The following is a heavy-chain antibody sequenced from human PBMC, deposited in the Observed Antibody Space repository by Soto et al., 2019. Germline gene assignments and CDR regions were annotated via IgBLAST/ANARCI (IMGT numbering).Heavy chain of an antibody. J-gene: IGHJ4*02. CDR1: GFTFSSYA. CDR3: ARELIYSSAFDY. Sequence: QVQLVESGGGVVQPGRSLRLSCAASGFTFSSYAMHWVRQAPGKGLEWVAVISYDGSNKYYADSVKGRFTISRDNSKNTLYLQMNSLRAEDTAVYYCARELIYSSAFDYWGQGTLVTVSS. D-gene: IGHD5-12*01. V-gene: IGHV3-30-3*01. CDR2: ISYDGSNK.